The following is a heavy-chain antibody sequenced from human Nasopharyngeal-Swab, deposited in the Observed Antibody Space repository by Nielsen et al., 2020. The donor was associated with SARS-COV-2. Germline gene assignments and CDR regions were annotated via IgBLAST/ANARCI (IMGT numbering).Heavy chain of an antibody. CDR3: ARAGRVGDAYTGLDV. CDR1: GGSFNGFD. CDR2: INHNEST. V-gene: IGHV4-34*01. J-gene: IGHJ6*02. Sequence: SETLSLTCSVSGGSFNGFDWNWIRQAPGKGLEWIGEINHNESTNYNPSLKSRIAMLVDTSNNKVSLKVSSVSAGDTAVYSCARAGRVGDAYTGLDVWGQGTTVTVSS. D-gene: IGHD5-24*01.